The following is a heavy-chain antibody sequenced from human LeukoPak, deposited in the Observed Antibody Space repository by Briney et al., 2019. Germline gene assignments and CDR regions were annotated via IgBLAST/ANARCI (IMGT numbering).Heavy chain of an antibody. CDR1: GFTASTYY. D-gene: IGHD5-24*01. CDR3: ARVGDHLHWNLDL. V-gene: IGHV3-53*01. CDR2: IYSGGTT. J-gene: IGHJ2*01. Sequence: GGSLRLSCAASGFTASTYYMNWVRQAPGKGLEWVSIIYSGGTTYYADSVKGRFTISRDTSKNTLSLQMNSLRAEDTAVYFCARVGDHLHWNLDLWGRGTLVTVSS.